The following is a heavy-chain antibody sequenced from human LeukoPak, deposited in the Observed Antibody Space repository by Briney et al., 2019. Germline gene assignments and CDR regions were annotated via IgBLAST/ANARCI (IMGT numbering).Heavy chain of an antibody. D-gene: IGHD1-26*01. CDR3: ARDLRAPRELPNWFDP. CDR2: IYHSGST. Sequence: PSETLSLTCAVSGGSISSSNWWSWVRQPPGKGLEWIGEIYHSGSTNYNPSLKSRVTISVDKSKNQFSLKLSSVTAADTAVYYCARDLRAPRELPNWFDPWGQGTLVTVSS. CDR1: GGSISSSNW. J-gene: IGHJ5*02. V-gene: IGHV4-4*02.